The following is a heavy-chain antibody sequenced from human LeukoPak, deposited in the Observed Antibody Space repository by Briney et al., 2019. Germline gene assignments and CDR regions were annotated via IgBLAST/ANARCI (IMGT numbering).Heavy chain of an antibody. Sequence: SETLSLTCTVSGGSISSYYWSWIRQPPGKGLEWIGYIYYSGSTNYNPSLKSRVTISVDTSKNQFSLKLSSVTAADTAVYYCARGIRGSSTSFGYWGQGTLVTVSS. CDR2: IYYSGST. V-gene: IGHV4-59*01. CDR1: GGSISSYY. J-gene: IGHJ4*02. D-gene: IGHD2-2*01. CDR3: ARGIRGSSTSFGY.